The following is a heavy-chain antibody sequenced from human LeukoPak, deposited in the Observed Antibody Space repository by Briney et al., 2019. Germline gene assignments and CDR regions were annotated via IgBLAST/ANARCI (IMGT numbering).Heavy chain of an antibody. Sequence: GGSLRLSCAASGFTFSSYEINWVRQAPGKGLEWVSYISSSGSTIYYADSVKGRFTISRDNAKNSLYLQMNSLRAEDTAVYYCAVTVTTRRGDYWGQGTLVTVSS. CDR1: GFTFSSYE. CDR2: ISSSGSTI. CDR3: AVTVTTRRGDY. D-gene: IGHD4-17*01. V-gene: IGHV3-48*03. J-gene: IGHJ4*02.